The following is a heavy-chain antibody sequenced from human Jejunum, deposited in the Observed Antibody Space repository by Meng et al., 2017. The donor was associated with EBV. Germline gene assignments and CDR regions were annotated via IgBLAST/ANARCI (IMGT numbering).Heavy chain of an antibody. CDR3: ARDRRVGSYGY. J-gene: IGHJ4*02. Sequence: QVQLVQSGSELREPGASVKVSCKASGYIFTTYSMNWVRQAPGQGLEWMGYISYNTGNPSYAQGFTGRFVFSWDTSVNTAYLQISSLRAEDTAVYYCARDRRVGSYGYWGQGTLVTVSS. CDR1: GYIFTTYS. D-gene: IGHD1-26*01. V-gene: IGHV7-4-1*02. CDR2: ISYNTGNP.